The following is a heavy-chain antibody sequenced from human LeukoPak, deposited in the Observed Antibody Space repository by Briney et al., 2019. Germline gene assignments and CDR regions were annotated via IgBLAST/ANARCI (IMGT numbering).Heavy chain of an antibody. J-gene: IGHJ5*02. CDR2: ISGSGDST. D-gene: IGHD3-10*01. Sequence: GGSLRLSCAASGFSFSSYAMSWVRQAPGKGLEWVSGISGSGDSTHYADSVKGRFTISRDNSKNTLYLQMNSLRAEDAAVYYCPREAVWSGFDPWGQGTLVTVSS. V-gene: IGHV3-23*01. CDR1: GFSFSSYA. CDR3: PREAVWSGFDP.